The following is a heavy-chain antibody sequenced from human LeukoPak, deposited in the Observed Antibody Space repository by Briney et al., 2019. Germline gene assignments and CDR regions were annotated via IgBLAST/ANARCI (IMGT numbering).Heavy chain of an antibody. D-gene: IGHD3-22*01. CDR2: IYYSGST. CDR3: ARVVKYYDSSGYYGY. Sequence: KPSETLSLTCTVSGGSISSSSYYWGWIRQPPGKGPEWIGSIYYSGSTYYNPSLKSRVTISVDMSKNQFSLKLSSVTAADTAVYYCARVVKYYDSSGYYGYWGQGTLVTVSS. V-gene: IGHV4-39*07. CDR1: GGSISSSSYY. J-gene: IGHJ4*02.